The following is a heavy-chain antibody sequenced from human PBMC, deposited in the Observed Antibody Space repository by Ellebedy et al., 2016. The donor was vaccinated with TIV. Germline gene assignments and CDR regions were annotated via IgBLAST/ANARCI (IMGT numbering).Heavy chain of an antibody. CDR3: ARSGELDS. CDR2: ISSTGYYI. CDR1: GFSISSYT. V-gene: IGHV3-21*01. Sequence: GESLKISCAASGFSISSYTIHWVRQAPRKGLEWVSSISSTGYYIYYADSLKGRITISRDDARNSLYLQMNSLRAEDTAVYYCARSGELDSWGQGTLVTVSS. D-gene: IGHD1-26*01. J-gene: IGHJ4*02.